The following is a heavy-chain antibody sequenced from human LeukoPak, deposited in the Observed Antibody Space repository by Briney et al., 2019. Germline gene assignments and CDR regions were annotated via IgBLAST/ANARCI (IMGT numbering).Heavy chain of an antibody. CDR2: ISGDGGST. CDR1: GFTFDDYA. V-gene: IGHV3-43*02. J-gene: IGHJ1*01. Sequence: GGSPRLSCVASGFTFDDYAMHWVRQAPGKGLEWVSLISGDGGSTYYADSVKGRFTISRDNSKNSLYLQMNSLRTEDTTLYYCAKDPSIYSSSWPEYFQHWGQGTLVTVSS. D-gene: IGHD6-13*01. CDR3: AKDPSIYSSSWPEYFQH.